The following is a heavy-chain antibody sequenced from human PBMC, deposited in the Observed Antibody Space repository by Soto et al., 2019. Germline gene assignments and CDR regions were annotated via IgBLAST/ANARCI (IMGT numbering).Heavy chain of an antibody. CDR2: IYHAGSV. J-gene: IGHJ6*02. V-gene: IGHV4-38-2*01. Sequence: LSLTCAVSGYSIGSGYYWAWIRQSPGKGLEWIGSIYHAGSVYYNPSLNGRVALSMDTSRNHFSLKLTSVTAADTAVYYCARTFDYYGMDVWGQGTTVTVSS. CDR1: GYSIGSGYY. CDR3: ARTFDYYGMDV.